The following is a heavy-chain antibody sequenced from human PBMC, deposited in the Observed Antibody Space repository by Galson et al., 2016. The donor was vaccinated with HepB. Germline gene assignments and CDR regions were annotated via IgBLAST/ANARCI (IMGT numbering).Heavy chain of an antibody. CDR2: MNPNSGNT. V-gene: IGHV1-8*01. CDR1: GYSFTNYD. J-gene: IGHJ4*02. Sequence: SVKVSCKASGYSFTNYDINWVRQATGQRLEWMGWMNPNSGNTGYAQKFQGRVTMTRDTSINTAYMELSSLRFEDTAVYYCARGRGKFSSGLTPDYWGQGALVSVSS. CDR3: ARGRGKFSSGLTPDY. D-gene: IGHD6-19*01.